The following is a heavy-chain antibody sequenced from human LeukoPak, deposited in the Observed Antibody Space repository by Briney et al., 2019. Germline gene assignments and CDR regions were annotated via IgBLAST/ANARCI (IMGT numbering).Heavy chain of an antibody. D-gene: IGHD6-19*01. CDR1: GYTFTSYG. Sequence: ASVKVSCKASGYTFTSYGISWVRRAPGQGLEWMGWISAYNGNTNYAQKLQGRVTMTTDTSTSTAYMELRSLRSDDTAVYYCARDDEGSSGWPFDYWGQGTLVTVSS. CDR3: ARDDEGSSGWPFDY. CDR2: ISAYNGNT. V-gene: IGHV1-18*01. J-gene: IGHJ4*02.